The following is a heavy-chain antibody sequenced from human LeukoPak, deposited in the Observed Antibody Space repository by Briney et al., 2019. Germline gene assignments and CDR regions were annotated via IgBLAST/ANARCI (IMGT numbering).Heavy chain of an antibody. J-gene: IGHJ4*02. CDR1: GGSISSYY. Sequence: PSETLSLTCTVSGGSISSYYWSWIRQPPGKGLEWIGYIYYSGSTNYNPSLKSRVTISVDTSKNQSSLKLSSVTAADTAVYYCARKTVTTRGSFDYWGQGTLVTVSS. V-gene: IGHV4-59*01. D-gene: IGHD4-17*01. CDR2: IYYSGST. CDR3: ARKTVTTRGSFDY.